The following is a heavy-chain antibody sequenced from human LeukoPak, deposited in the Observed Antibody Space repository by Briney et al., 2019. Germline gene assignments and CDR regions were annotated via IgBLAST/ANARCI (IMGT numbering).Heavy chain of an antibody. Sequence: ASVKVSCKASGYTFTGYYMHWVRQAPGQGLEWMGWINPNSGGTNYAQKFQGRVTMTRDTSISTAYMELSRLRSDDTAVYYCARVTRDPIVGATYFDYWGQGTLVTVSS. CDR2: INPNSGGT. CDR1: GYTFTGYY. J-gene: IGHJ4*02. D-gene: IGHD1-26*01. V-gene: IGHV1-2*02. CDR3: ARVTRDPIVGATYFDY.